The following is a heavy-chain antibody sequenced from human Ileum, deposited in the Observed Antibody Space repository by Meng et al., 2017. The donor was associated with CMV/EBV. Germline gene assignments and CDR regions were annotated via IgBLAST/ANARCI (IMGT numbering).Heavy chain of an antibody. D-gene: IGHD6-19*01. CDR3: ATHRGYSTGWDH. CDR2: LSFGDRT. J-gene: IGHJ4*02. V-gene: IGHV3-53*01. CDR1: GFTVKNTD. Sequence: VQLVVSGGGLILPGGSLRLSLASSGFTVKNTDLPCVRQAAGRGLELVSVLSFGDRTYSSDSVKGRFVISSDNSQNFLYLQMNRLRVADTAIYYCATHRGYSTGWDHWGQGTLVTVSS.